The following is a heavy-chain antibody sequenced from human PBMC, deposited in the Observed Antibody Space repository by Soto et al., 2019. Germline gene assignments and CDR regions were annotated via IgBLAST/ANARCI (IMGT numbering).Heavy chain of an antibody. CDR2: IYYSGST. V-gene: IGHV4-59*01. Sequence: SGTLSLTCIVSGVTISSYDLSWIRQPPGKGLEWIGYIYYSGSTNYNPALKSRVTISVDTSKNQFSLKLSSVTAADTAVYYCARDTERYYYYGMYVWGQGTTVT. J-gene: IGHJ6*02. CDR1: GVTISSYD. CDR3: ARDTERYYYYGMYV. D-gene: IGHD1-1*01.